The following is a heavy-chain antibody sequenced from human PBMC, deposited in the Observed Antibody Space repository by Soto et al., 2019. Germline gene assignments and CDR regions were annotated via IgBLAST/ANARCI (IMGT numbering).Heavy chain of an antibody. Sequence: PSETLSLTCTVSGGSISSYYWSWIRQPPGKGLEWIGYIYYSGSTNYNPSLKSRVTISVDTSKNQFSLKLSSVTAADTAVYYCASLRCDCSSTCCYAYLYYYYYYMDVWGNGTTVTVSS. CDR2: IYYSGST. V-gene: IGHV4-59*01. D-gene: IGHD2-2*01. J-gene: IGHJ6*03. CDR1: GGSISSYY. CDR3: ASLRCDCSSTCCYAYLYYYYYYMDV.